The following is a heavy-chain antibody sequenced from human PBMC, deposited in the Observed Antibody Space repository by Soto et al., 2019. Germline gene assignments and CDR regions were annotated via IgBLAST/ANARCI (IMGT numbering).Heavy chain of an antibody. Sequence: SVKVSCKASGGTFSSYAISWVRQAPVQGLEWMGGIIPIFGTANYAQKFQGRVTITADESTSTAYMELNSLRAEDTAVYYCARDLGSGSYFDYWGQGTLVTVSS. CDR1: GGTFSSYA. D-gene: IGHD3-10*01. V-gene: IGHV1-69*13. CDR3: ARDLGSGSYFDY. J-gene: IGHJ4*02. CDR2: IIPIFGTA.